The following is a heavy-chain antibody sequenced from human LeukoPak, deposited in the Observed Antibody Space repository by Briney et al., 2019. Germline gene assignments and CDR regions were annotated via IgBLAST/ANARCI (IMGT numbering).Heavy chain of an antibody. J-gene: IGHJ3*02. CDR3: ARSMSSGWGPDGFDI. Sequence: GGSLRLSCAASGFIFNSYGMHWVRQAPGKGLEWVAIIYYDGSIQYYADSVKGRFTISRDNSENTLYLQMSSLRGEDTAVYYCARSMSSGWGPDGFDIWGQGTVVTVSS. CDR1: GFIFNSYG. CDR2: IYYDGSIQ. V-gene: IGHV3-33*01. D-gene: IGHD6-19*01.